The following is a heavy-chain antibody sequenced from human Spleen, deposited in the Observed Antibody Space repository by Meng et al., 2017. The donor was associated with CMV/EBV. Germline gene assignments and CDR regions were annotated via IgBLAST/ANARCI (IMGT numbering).Heavy chain of an antibody. Sequence: ASVKVSCKASGYTFTNYQVHWVRQAPGQGLEWMGRINPDGGTTTYSQKFQGGVTLTSDTSTNTVYMELSRLRYEDTAVYYCARDLVGYDAFDVWGQGTMVTVSS. CDR1: GYTFTNYQ. CDR2: INPDGGTT. J-gene: IGHJ3*01. CDR3: ARDLVGYDAFDV. D-gene: IGHD3-22*01. V-gene: IGHV1-46*01.